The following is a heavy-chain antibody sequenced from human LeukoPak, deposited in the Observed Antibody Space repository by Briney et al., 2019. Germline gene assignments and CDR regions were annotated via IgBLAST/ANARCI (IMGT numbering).Heavy chain of an antibody. CDR3: ARRRISYDSSGYNY. CDR2: IYYSGST. CDR1: GGSISSSSYY. D-gene: IGHD3-22*01. Sequence: SETLSLTSTVSGGSISSSSYYWGWIRQPPVKGLEWIGSIYYSGSTYYNPSLKSRVTISVDASKNQFSLKLSSVTAADTAVYYCARRRISYDSSGYNYWGQGTLVTVSS. V-gene: IGHV4-39*01. J-gene: IGHJ4*02.